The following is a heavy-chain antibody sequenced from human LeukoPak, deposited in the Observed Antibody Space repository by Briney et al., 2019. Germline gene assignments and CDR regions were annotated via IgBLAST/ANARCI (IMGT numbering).Heavy chain of an antibody. V-gene: IGHV3-30*18. D-gene: IGHD3-3*01. J-gene: IGHJ5*02. CDR3: AKDGSGGRFLEWSDNWFDP. Sequence: PGGSLRLSCAASGFTFSSYGMHWVRQAPGKGLEWVAVISYDGSNKYYADSVKGRFTISRDNSKNTLYLQMNSLRAEDTAVFYCAKDGSGGRFLEWSDNWFDPWGQGTLVTVSS. CDR2: ISYDGSNK. CDR1: GFTFSSYG.